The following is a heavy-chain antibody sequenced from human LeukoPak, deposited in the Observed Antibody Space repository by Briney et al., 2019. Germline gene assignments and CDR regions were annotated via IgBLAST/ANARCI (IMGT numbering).Heavy chain of an antibody. J-gene: IGHJ6*03. Sequence: ASVKVSCKASGGTFSSYAISWVRQAPGQGLEWMGGIIPIFGTANYAQKFQGRVTITADKSTSTAYMELSSLRSEDTAVYYCARDAYGDYNYYYMDVWGKGTTVTVSS. CDR2: IIPIFGTA. V-gene: IGHV1-69*06. D-gene: IGHD4-17*01. CDR3: ARDAYGDYNYYYMDV. CDR1: GGTFSSYA.